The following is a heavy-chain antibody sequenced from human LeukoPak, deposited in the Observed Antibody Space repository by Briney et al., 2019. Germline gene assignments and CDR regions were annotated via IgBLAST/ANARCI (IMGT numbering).Heavy chain of an antibody. V-gene: IGHV3-23*01. D-gene: IGHD3-22*01. CDR3: AKDVYYYDSSGYYLPDY. Sequence: GGSLRLSCAASGFTFSSYAMRWVRQAPGKGMEWVSAISGSGGSTYYADSVKGRFTISRDNSKNTLYPQMNSLRAEDTAVYYCAKDVYYYDSSGYYLPDYWGQGTLVTVSS. CDR1: GFTFSSYA. CDR2: ISGSGGST. J-gene: IGHJ4*02.